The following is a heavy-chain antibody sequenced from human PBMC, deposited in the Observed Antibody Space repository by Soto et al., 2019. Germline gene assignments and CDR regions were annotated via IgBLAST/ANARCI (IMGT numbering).Heavy chain of an antibody. J-gene: IGHJ4*02. D-gene: IGHD4-17*01. V-gene: IGHV3-7*03. CDR2: INQDGSER. CDR3: AVYGYGVSAAAY. Sequence: GSLRLSCAGSGLTFRNDWLSWVRQAPGKGLEWVANINQDGSERYYVDSVRGRFTISRDNVENSLYLQLNSLRPEHTAVYYCAVYGYGVSAAAYWGQGTLVTVSS. CDR1: GLTFRNDW.